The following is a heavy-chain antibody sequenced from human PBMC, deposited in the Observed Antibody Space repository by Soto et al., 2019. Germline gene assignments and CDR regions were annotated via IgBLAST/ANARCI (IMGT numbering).Heavy chain of an antibody. D-gene: IGHD6-6*01. CDR3: ARRVPAAWYSSSSGNFDY. CDR2: IYYSGST. CDR1: GGSISSSSYY. J-gene: IGHJ4*02. Sequence: TSETLSVTCTVSGGSISSSSYYWGWIRQPPGKGLEWIGSIYYSGSTYYNPSLKSRVTISVDTSKNQFSLKLSSVTAADTAVYYCARRVPAAWYSSSSGNFDYWGQGTLVTVSS. V-gene: IGHV4-39*01.